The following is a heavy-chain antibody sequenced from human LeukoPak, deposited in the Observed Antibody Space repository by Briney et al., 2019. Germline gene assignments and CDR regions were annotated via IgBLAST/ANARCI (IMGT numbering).Heavy chain of an antibody. V-gene: IGHV3-48*01. J-gene: IGHJ4*02. Sequence: GGSLRLSCAASGFTFSSYSMNWVRQAPGKGLEWVSYISSSSSTIYYADSVKGRFTTSRDNAKNSLYLQMNSLRAEDTAVYYCARDLDETYGDYRFGFDYWGQGTLVTVSS. D-gene: IGHD4-17*01. CDR2: ISSSSSTI. CDR1: GFTFSSYS. CDR3: ARDLDETYGDYRFGFDY.